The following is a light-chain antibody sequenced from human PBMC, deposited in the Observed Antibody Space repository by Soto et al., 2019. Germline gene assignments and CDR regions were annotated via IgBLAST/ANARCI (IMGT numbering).Light chain of an antibody. V-gene: IGLV1-40*01. CDR3: QSYHSSLSGYV. CDR1: SPNIGAAYN. J-gene: IGLJ1*01. CDR2: GNN. Sequence: QSALTQPPSVSGAPWQRVTISCTGSSPNIGAAYNVDWYQQLPGTAPKLLIYGNNNRPSGVPARFSGCKSGPSASLAIAGTQAEDEGDYYCQSYHSSLSGYVFGTGTNVTVL.